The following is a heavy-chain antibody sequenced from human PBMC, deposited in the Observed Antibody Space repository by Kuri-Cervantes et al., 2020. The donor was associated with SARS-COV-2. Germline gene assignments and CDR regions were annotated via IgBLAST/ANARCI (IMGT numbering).Heavy chain of an antibody. CDR3: ARDPYYYGDYPDY. V-gene: IGHV3-23*01. CDR2: ISGSGAIT. Sequence: GESLKISCAASGFTFISYAMTWVRQAPGKGLEWVSGISGSGAITYYADSVKGRFTISRDKSKNTMYLQMNSLRAEDTAVYYCARDPYYYGDYPDYWGQGTLVTVSS. CDR1: GFTFISYA. D-gene: IGHD3-16*01. J-gene: IGHJ4*02.